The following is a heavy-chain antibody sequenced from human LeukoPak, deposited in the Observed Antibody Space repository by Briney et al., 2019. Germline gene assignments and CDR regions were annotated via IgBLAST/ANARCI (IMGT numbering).Heavy chain of an antibody. D-gene: IGHD6-13*01. V-gene: IGHV4-39*07. J-gene: IGHJ5*02. CDR3: ARDKNAIAATKRHNWFDP. Sequence: SETLSLTCRVSGVSISSGSNYWGWIRQPPGKRLEWIGSIYSSGSTYYNSSLKSRVIILIDTAKNHFSLKLSSVTAADTAVYYCARDKNAIAATKRHNWFDPWGQGTLVTVSS. CDR2: IYSSGST. CDR1: GVSISSGSNY.